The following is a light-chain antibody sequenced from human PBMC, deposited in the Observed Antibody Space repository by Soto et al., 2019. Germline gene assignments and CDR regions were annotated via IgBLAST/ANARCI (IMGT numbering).Light chain of an antibody. V-gene: IGKV1-6*01. Sequence: AIQMTQSPSSLSASVGDRVTITCRASQGIRNELAWYRQKPGQAPKILIYAASTLPGGVPSRFSGSGSGTDFTLTITSLQPEDFATYYCLQDDSYPYTFGQGTKLEIK. CDR1: QGIRNE. J-gene: IGKJ2*01. CDR2: AAS. CDR3: LQDDSYPYT.